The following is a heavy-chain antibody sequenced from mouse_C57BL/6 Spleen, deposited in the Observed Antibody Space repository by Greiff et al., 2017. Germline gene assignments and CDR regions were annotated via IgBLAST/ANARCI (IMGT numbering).Heavy chain of an antibody. D-gene: IGHD2-12*01. J-gene: IGHJ4*01. CDR2: INLNHGGL. CDR3: ARDYYNAMGY. Sequence: EVQLQQSGPELVKPGASVKIPCKASGYTFTDYNMDWVKQSHGKSLEGIGDINLNHGGLIYNQKLKSKATLTVDKSSRTAYMEHRSPTDEDTAVYYCARDYYNAMGYWGQGTSVTVSS. CDR1: GYTFTDYN. V-gene: IGHV1-18*01.